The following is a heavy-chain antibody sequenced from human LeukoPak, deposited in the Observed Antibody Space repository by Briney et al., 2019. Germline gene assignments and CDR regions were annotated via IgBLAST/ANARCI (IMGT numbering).Heavy chain of an antibody. CDR3: ARERAWFDP. Sequence: SETLSLTCTVSSASITSSPYFWGWIRQSPGKGLEWIGSISYSGATYYNPSLKSRVTISVDTSKNQFSLKLSSVTAADTAVYYCARERAWFDPWGQGTLVTVSS. CDR2: ISYSGAT. V-gene: IGHV4-39*07. CDR1: SASITSSPYF. J-gene: IGHJ5*02.